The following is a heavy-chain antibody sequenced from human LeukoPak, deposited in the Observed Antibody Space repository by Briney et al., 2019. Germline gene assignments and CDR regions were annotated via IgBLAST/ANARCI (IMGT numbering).Heavy chain of an antibody. CDR2: INHSGRT. Sequence: SETLSLTCAVYGGSFSDYFWGWIRQPPGKGLEWIGEINHSGRTYYNPSLKSRVTISVETSKNQFSLNLSSVTAADTAVYYCARDVVVVPAAIHYGMDVWGQRTTVTVSS. J-gene: IGHJ6*02. D-gene: IGHD2-2*01. V-gene: IGHV4-34*01. CDR1: GGSFSDYF. CDR3: ARDVVVVPAAIHYGMDV.